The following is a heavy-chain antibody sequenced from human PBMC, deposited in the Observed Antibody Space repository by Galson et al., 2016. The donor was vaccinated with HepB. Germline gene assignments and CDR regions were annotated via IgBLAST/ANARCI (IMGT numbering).Heavy chain of an antibody. CDR1: GDSISSYY. D-gene: IGHD5-12*01. CDR2: VYYTGST. V-gene: IGHV4-59*01. Sequence: SETLSLTCTVSGDSISSYYWTWIRQPPGKGLEWIGYVYYTGSTKYNPSLRSPVSISVDTSKNQFSLKLSSVTAADTAVHYCAREVASRFDYWGQGILVSVSS. CDR3: AREVASRFDY. J-gene: IGHJ4*02.